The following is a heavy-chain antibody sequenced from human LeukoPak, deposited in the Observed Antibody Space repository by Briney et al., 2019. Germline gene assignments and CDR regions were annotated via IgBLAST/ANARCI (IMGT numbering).Heavy chain of an antibody. V-gene: IGHV1-2*02. J-gene: IGHJ4*02. CDR3: ARGLGYYYDSSGYSN. CDR1: GYTFTGYY. D-gene: IGHD3-22*01. Sequence: ASVKVSCKASGYTFTGYYMHWVRQAPGQGLEWMGWINPHSGGTNYAQKFQGRVTMTRDTSISTAYMELSRLRSDDTAVYYCARGLGYYYDSSGYSNWGQGTLVTVS. CDR2: INPHSGGT.